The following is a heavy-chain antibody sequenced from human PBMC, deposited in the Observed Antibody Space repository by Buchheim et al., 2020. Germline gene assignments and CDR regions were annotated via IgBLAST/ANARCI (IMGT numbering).Heavy chain of an antibody. Sequence: QVQLQESGPGLVKPSQTLSLTCTVSGGSISSGDYYWSWIRQPPGKGLEWIGYIYYSGSTYYNPSLKSRVTISVDTSKNQFSLKLSSVTAADTAVYYCASGRFRVVPAANYYYYGMDVWGQGTT. CDR2: IYYSGST. CDR1: GGSISSGDYY. CDR3: ASGRFRVVPAANYYYYGMDV. D-gene: IGHD2-2*01. J-gene: IGHJ6*02. V-gene: IGHV4-30-4*01.